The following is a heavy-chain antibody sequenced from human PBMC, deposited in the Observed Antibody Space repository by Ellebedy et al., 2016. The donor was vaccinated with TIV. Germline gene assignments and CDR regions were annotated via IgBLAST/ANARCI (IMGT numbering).Heavy chain of an antibody. V-gene: IGHV3-73*01. CDR3: ARDPNSPGDTGYGDY. CDR2: IRSKGDSNAT. D-gene: IGHD5-12*01. CDR1: GFTLSGSA. Sequence: PGGSLRLSCAASGFTLSGSAVHWVRQAAGKGLEWVGRIRSKGDSNATAYAASVQGRFTISRDDSKNTAYLQMNSLKTEDTAVYYCARDPNSPGDTGYGDYWGQGVVVTVST. J-gene: IGHJ4*02.